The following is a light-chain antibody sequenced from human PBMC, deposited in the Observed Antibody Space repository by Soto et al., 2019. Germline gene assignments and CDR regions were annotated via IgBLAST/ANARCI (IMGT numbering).Light chain of an antibody. CDR1: QSVGRA. V-gene: IGKV3-15*01. J-gene: IGKJ4*01. Sequence: EIVMTQSPATLSVSPGETATLSCRASQSVGRAVAWYQHKPGQAPRLLIVGAFIRATGVPGRFSGGGSGTEFTLTISSLQSEDFAVYYCQQYKNWPPLTFGGGTTVEIK. CDR3: QQYKNWPPLT. CDR2: GAF.